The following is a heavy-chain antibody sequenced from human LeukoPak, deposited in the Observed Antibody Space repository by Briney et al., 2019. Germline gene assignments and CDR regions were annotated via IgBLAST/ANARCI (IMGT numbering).Heavy chain of an antibody. D-gene: IGHD3-10*01. V-gene: IGHV3-23*01. CDR2: ISGSGDNT. CDR3: AKERWFGELSYFDY. CDR1: GFTFSSYG. J-gene: IGHJ4*02. Sequence: GGSLRLSCAASGFTFSSYGMTWVRQAPGKGLEWVSTISGSGDNTYYADSVKGRFTISRDNSRKTLYLQMNSLRTEDTAIYYCAKERWFGELSYFDYWGQGTLVTVSS.